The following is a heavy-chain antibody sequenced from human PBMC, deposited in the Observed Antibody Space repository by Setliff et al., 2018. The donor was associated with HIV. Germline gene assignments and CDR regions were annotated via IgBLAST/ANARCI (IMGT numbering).Heavy chain of an antibody. CDR3: AREVHHAAYYFAY. V-gene: IGHV1-69*05. CDR1: VGTFISYA. Sequence: SVKVSCKVSVGTFISYAISWVRQAPGQGLEWMGGSIPMYGTSNYAQKFQGRVTITTDESTSTAYMELSRLRSDDTAVYYCAREVHHAAYYFAYWGQRTRVT. D-gene: IGHD2-15*01. J-gene: IGHJ4*02. CDR2: SIPMYGTS.